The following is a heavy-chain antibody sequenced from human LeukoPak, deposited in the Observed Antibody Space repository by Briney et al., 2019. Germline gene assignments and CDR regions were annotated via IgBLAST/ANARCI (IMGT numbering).Heavy chain of an antibody. CDR3: ARHGRYYYGSGSYELNYYFDY. V-gene: IGHV1-18*01. Sequence: ASVKVSCKASGYTFTSYGISWVRQAPGQGLEWMGWISAYNGNTNYAQKLQGRVTMTTDTSTSTAYMELRSLRSDDTAVYYCARHGRYYYGSGSYELNYYFDYWGQGTLVTVSS. J-gene: IGHJ4*02. D-gene: IGHD3-10*01. CDR2: ISAYNGNT. CDR1: GYTFTSYG.